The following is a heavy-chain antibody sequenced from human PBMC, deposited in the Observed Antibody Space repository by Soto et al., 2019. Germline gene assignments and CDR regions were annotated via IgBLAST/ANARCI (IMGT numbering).Heavy chain of an antibody. V-gene: IGHV3-33*01. D-gene: IGHD3-10*01. CDR2: IWYDGSNK. J-gene: IGHJ3*02. Sequence: PGGSLRLSCAASGFTFSSYGMHWFRQAPGKGLEWVAVIWYDGSNKYYADSVKGRFTISRDNSKNTLYLQMNSLRAEDTAVYYCARDQSPNDLWFGELLFAFDIWGQGTMVTVSS. CDR1: GFTFSSYG. CDR3: ARDQSPNDLWFGELLFAFDI.